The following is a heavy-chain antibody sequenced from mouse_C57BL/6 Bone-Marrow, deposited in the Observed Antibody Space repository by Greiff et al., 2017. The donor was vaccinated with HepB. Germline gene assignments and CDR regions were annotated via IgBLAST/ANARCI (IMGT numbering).Heavy chain of an antibody. CDR2: IDPENGDT. J-gene: IGHJ4*01. Sequence: VQLQQSGAELVRPGASVKLSCTASGFNIKDDYMHWVKQRPEQGLEWIGWIDPENGDTEYASKFQGKATITADTSSNTAYLQLSSLTSEDTAVYYCTKVPYYAMDYWGQGTSVTVSS. D-gene: IGHD6-1*01. CDR3: TKVPYYAMDY. CDR1: GFNIKDDY. V-gene: IGHV14-4*01.